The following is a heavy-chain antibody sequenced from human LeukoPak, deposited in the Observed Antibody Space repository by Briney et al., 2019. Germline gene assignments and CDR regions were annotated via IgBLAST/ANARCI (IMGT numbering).Heavy chain of an antibody. J-gene: IGHJ4*02. CDR1: GYTFTGYY. CDR2: INPNSGGT. CDR3: ASSYDSWDY. D-gene: IGHD3-22*01. V-gene: IGHV1-2*02. Sequence: ASVKVSCKASGYTFTGYYMHWVRQAPGQGLEWMGWINPNSGGTNYAQKFQGRVTMTRDKSISTAYLQWSSLKASDTAMYYCASSYDSWDYWGQGTLVTVSS.